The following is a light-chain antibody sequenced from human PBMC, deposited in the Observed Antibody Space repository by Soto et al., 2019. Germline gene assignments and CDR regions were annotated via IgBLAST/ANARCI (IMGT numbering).Light chain of an antibody. V-gene: IGKV3-15*01. CDR1: QSVSSN. J-gene: IGKJ1*01. Sequence: SVVTQSPATLSVTPGERATLSCRASQSVSSNLAWYQQKPGQAPRLLIYGASTRATGIPARFSGTGSGPDFTLTVSSLQSEDFAVYSCQQYDTWPQTFGQGTKVQLK. CDR2: GAS. CDR3: QQYDTWPQT.